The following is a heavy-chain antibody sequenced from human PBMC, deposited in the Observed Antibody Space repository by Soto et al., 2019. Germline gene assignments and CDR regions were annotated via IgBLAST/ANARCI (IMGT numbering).Heavy chain of an antibody. CDR3: ARDAPPPELRFLEWHNYDYNGMDV. D-gene: IGHD3-3*01. CDR2: MYSSGST. CDR1: GASINAHY. Sequence: QVQLQESGPGLVTPSETLSLTCTVSGASINAHYWSWIRQPAGKGLEWIGRMYSSGSTAYKPSLRSRVTMSADTSRNPVSLKFYSVTAADTAVYYCARDAPPPELRFLEWHNYDYNGMDVWGQGTTVTVSS. V-gene: IGHV4-4*07. J-gene: IGHJ6*02.